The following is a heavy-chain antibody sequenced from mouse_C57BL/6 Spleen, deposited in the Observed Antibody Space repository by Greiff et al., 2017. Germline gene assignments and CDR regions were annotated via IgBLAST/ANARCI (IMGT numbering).Heavy chain of an antibody. J-gene: IGHJ2*01. CDR2: IYPSDSET. Sequence: QVQLLQPGAELVRPGSSVKLSCKASGYTFTSYWMDWVKQRPGQGLEWIGNIYPSDSETHYNQKFKDKATLTVDKSSSTAYMQLSSLTSEDSAVYYCARRDYDYDYWGQGTTLTVSS. D-gene: IGHD2-4*01. V-gene: IGHV1-61*01. CDR3: ARRDYDYDY. CDR1: GYTFTSYW.